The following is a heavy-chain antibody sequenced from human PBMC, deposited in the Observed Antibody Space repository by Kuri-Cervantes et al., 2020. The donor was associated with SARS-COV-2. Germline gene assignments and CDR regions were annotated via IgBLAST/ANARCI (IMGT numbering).Heavy chain of an antibody. V-gene: IGHV3-9*01. CDR2: ISWNGGSI. CDR1: GFTFDHYA. J-gene: IGHJ6*02. CDR3: VRGEGAARRHPYYYYGMDV. Sequence: GGSLRLSCAASGFTFDHYAMHWVRQAPGKGLEWVSGISWNGGSIGYADSVKGRFTISRDSAKNSLYLQMNSLRAGDTAVYYCVRGEGAARRHPYYYYGMDVWGQGTTVTVSS. D-gene: IGHD6-6*01.